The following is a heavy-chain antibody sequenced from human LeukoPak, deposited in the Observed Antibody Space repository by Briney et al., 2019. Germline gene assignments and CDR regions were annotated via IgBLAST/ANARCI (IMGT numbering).Heavy chain of an antibody. D-gene: IGHD1-26*01. Sequence: GRSLRLSCAVSGFTLSSFAMNWVRQAPGPEREYFSGISRYGGSTYYANSVKGRFTISRDNSKNTLYLQMGSLRAEDMAVYYCARDQGGGYWGYFQHSGQGTLVTASS. V-gene: IGHV3-64*01. CDR2: ISRYGGST. CDR3: ARDQGGGYWGYFQH. CDR1: GFTLSSFA. J-gene: IGHJ1*01.